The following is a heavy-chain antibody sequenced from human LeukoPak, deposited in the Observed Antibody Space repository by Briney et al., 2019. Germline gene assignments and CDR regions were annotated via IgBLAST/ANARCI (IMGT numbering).Heavy chain of an antibody. CDR1: GFTFSSYW. J-gene: IGHJ4*02. CDR3: ASMRWLQSSVDY. Sequence: GSLRLSCVASGFTFSSYWMHWVRQAPGKGLVWVSRIDSDGSSTNYADSVKGRFTISRDNAKNTLYLQMNSLRAEDMAVYYCASMRWLQSSVDYWGQGTLVTVSS. D-gene: IGHD5-24*01. V-gene: IGHV3-74*01. CDR2: IDSDGSST.